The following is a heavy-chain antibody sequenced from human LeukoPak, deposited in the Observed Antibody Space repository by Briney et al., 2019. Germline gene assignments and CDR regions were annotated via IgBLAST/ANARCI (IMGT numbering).Heavy chain of an antibody. CDR1: GFSISDYD. D-gene: IGHD6-19*01. V-gene: IGHV3-30*18. CDR2: ISYDGSNK. J-gene: IGHJ4*02. CDR3: AKLRDTSGWFLDY. Sequence: GRSLRLSCAASGFSISDYDMHWVRQAPGKGLEWVAVISYDGSNKYYEDSVKGRFTISRDNSKNTLSLQMNSLRSEDTAVYYCAKLRDTSGWFLDYWGQGTLVTVSS.